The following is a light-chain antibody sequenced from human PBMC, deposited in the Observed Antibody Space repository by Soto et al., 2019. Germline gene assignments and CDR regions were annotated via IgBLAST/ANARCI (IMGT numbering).Light chain of an antibody. CDR2: DVT. CDR1: SSDVGGFNY. CDR3: SSYTSSSTLYV. Sequence: QSVLTQPASVSGSPGQSITISCTGISSDVGGFNYVSWYQQHPGKAPKLTIYDVTNRPSGVSNRFSGSKSGNTASLTISGLQAEDEADYYCSSYTSSSTLYVFGTGTKVTVL. J-gene: IGLJ1*01. V-gene: IGLV2-14*01.